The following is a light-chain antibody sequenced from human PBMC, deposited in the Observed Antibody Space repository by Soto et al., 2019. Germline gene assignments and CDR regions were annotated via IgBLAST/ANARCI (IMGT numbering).Light chain of an antibody. CDR2: LGS. CDR3: MQPLQSWT. V-gene: IGKV2-28*01. CDR1: QSLLHSNGYNY. Sequence: EIVLTQSPLSLPVTPGEPASISCRSSQSLLHSNGYNYVDWYLQKPGQSPQLLIYLGSNRASGVPDRFSGSGSGTDFTLKISRVEAEDVGVYYCMQPLQSWTFGQGTKVDIK. J-gene: IGKJ1*01.